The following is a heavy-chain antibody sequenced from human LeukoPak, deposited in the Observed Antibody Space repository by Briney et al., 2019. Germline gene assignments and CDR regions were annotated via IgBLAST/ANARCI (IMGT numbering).Heavy chain of an antibody. D-gene: IGHD3-16*01. CDR2: ISSSSSTI. V-gene: IGHV3-48*02. Sequence: GGSLRLSCAASGFTFSSYGMHWVRQAPGKGLEWVSYISSSSSTIYYADYVKGRFTISRDNAKNSLYLQMNSLRDEDTAVYYCARVKGHSRGTYSFDYWGQGTLVTVSS. J-gene: IGHJ4*02. CDR1: GFTFSSYG. CDR3: ARVKGHSRGTYSFDY.